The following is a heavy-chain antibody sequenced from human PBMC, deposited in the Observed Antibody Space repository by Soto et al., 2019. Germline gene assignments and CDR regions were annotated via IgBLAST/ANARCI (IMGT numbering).Heavy chain of an antibody. Sequence: QVQLVQSGAEVKKPGASVKVSCKASGYTFISYDINWVRQATGQGLEWMGWMNPNSGNTGYEPKFQGRVTTTRDSSISTAYMEVSSLKSDDTAVYYCARGKWGISGTINRFDYGGQETLVTVSS. CDR2: MNPNSGNT. CDR3: ARGKWGISGTINRFDY. CDR1: GYTFISYD. J-gene: IGHJ4*02. D-gene: IGHD1-20*01. V-gene: IGHV1-8*01.